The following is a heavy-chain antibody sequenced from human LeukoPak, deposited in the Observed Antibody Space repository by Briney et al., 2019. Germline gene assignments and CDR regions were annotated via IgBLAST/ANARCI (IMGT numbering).Heavy chain of an antibody. D-gene: IGHD2-15*01. Sequence: GASVKVSCKASGYTFTDYYMHWVRQAPGQGLEWMGWINPNSGGTNYAQKFQGRVTMTRDTSISTAYMELSRLRSDDTAVYYCARDLGYCSGGSCYPNMGPGGAFDIWGQGTMVTVSS. J-gene: IGHJ3*02. V-gene: IGHV1-2*02. CDR3: ARDLGYCSGGSCYPNMGPGGAFDI. CDR2: INPNSGGT. CDR1: GYTFTDYY.